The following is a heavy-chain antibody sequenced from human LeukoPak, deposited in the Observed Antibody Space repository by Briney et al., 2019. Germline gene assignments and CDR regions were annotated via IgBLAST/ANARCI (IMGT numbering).Heavy chain of an antibody. CDR1: GGSISSYY. Sequence: PSETLSLTCTVSGGSISSYYWSWIRQPPGKGLEWIGYIYYSGSTNYNPSLKSRVTISVDTSKNQFSLKLSSVTAADTAVYYCASLTTADAFDIWGQGTMVTVSS. D-gene: IGHD3-22*01. V-gene: IGHV4-59*01. CDR3: ASLTTADAFDI. CDR2: IYYSGST. J-gene: IGHJ3*02.